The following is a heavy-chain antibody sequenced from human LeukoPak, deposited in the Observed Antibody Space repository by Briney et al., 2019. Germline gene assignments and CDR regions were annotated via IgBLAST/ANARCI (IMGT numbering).Heavy chain of an antibody. V-gene: IGHV4-34*01. CDR1: GGSFIGFH. CDR3: ARAGTSRYDFWSGYSDYYYYYMDV. CDR2: INHSGST. Sequence: SETLSLTCAVYGGSFIGFHWNWIRQPPGKGLEWIGDINHSGSTNYNPSLKSRVTISVDTSKNQFSLKLSSVTAADTAVYYCARAGTSRYDFWSGYSDYYYYYMDVWGKGTTVTVSS. J-gene: IGHJ6*03. D-gene: IGHD3-3*01.